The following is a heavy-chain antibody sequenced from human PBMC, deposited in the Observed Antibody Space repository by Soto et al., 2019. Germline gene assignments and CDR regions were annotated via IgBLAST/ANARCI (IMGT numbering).Heavy chain of an antibody. CDR3: ARVVTHYYYYGMDV. D-gene: IGHD4-4*01. Sequence: ASVKVSCKASGYTFTGYYMHWVRQAPGQGLEWMGWINPNSGGTDYAQKFQGRVTMTRDTSISTAYMELSRLRSDDTAVYYCARVVTHYYYYGMDVWGQGTTVTVSS. J-gene: IGHJ6*02. CDR1: GYTFTGYY. V-gene: IGHV1-2*02. CDR2: INPNSGGT.